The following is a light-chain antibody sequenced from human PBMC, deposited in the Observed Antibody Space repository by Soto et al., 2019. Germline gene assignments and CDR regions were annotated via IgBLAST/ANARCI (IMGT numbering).Light chain of an antibody. J-gene: IGLJ1*01. CDR3: CSYAGSHTWV. V-gene: IGLV2-18*02. Sequence: QSALTQPPSVSGSPGQSVTISCTGISSDVDSYNRVSWYQQPPGTAPKLMIYEVSNRPSGVPDRFSGSKSGNTASLTISGLQAEDEADYYCCSYAGSHTWVFGTGTKLTVL. CDR1: SSDVDSYNR. CDR2: EVS.